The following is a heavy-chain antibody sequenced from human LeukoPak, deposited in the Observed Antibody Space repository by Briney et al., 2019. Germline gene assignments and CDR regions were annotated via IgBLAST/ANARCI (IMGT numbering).Heavy chain of an antibody. J-gene: IGHJ4*02. CDR1: GFTFSSYA. V-gene: IGHV3-23*01. D-gene: IGHD2-15*01. CDR2: ISGSGVST. Sequence: GGSLRLSCAASGFTFSSYAMSWVRQAPGKGLEWVSVISGSGVSTYYADSVKGRFTISRDNSKNTLYLQMSSLRAEDTAVYYCAKGLSSGNSFDYWGQGTLVTVSS. CDR3: AKGLSSGNSFDY.